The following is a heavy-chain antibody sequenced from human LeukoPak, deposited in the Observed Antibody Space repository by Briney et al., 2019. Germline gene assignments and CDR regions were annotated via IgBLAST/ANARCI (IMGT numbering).Heavy chain of an antibody. CDR1: GFTFTKYW. Sequence: PGDSLRLSCAASGFTFTKYWMTWVRQAPGKGLEWIGEINHSGSPNYNPSLKSRVTISVDTSKNQVSLKLNSVTAADTAVYYCARGPDSGSYYAWFDPWGQGTLVTVSS. J-gene: IGHJ5*02. D-gene: IGHD3-10*01. CDR3: ARGPDSGSYYAWFDP. V-gene: IGHV4-34*01. CDR2: INHSGSP.